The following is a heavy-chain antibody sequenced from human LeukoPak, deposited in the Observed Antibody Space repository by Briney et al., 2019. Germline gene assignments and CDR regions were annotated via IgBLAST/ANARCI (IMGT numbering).Heavy chain of an antibody. Sequence: ASVKVSCKASGYTFTGYYMHWVRQAPGKGLEWMGWINPNSGGTNYAQNFKGRVTMTRDTSISTAYMELSSLTSDDTAVYYCARDLPKTGYVGALDFWGQGTMVIVSS. V-gene: IGHV1-2*02. CDR3: ARDLPKTGYVGALDF. D-gene: IGHD5-12*01. CDR2: INPNSGGT. J-gene: IGHJ3*01. CDR1: GYTFTGYY.